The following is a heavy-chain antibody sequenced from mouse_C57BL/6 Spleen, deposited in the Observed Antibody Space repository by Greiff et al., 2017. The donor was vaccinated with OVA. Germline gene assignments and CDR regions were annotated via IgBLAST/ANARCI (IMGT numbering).Heavy chain of an antibody. CDR1: GYTFTSYW. D-gene: IGHD1-1*01. V-gene: IGHV1-61*01. J-gene: IGHJ2*01. Sequence: VQLQQPGAELVRPGSSVKLSCKASGYTFTSYWMDWVKQRPGQGLEWIGNIYPSDSETHYNQKFKDKATLTVDKSSSTAYMQLSSLTSEDSAVYYCARWAYGSSYYFDYWGQGTTLTVSS. CDR3: ARWAYGSSYYFDY. CDR2: IYPSDSET.